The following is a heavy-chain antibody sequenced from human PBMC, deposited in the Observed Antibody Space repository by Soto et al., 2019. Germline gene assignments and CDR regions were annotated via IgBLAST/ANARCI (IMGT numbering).Heavy chain of an antibody. V-gene: IGHV3-30*18. CDR2: ISYDGSNK. Sequence: QVQLVESGGGVVQPGRSLRLSCAASGFTFSSYGMHWGRQAPGKGLEWVAVISYDGSNKYYADSVKGRFTISRDNSKNTLYLQMNSLRAEDTAVYYCAKDEGGYSSGWYVYYYYYGMDVWGQGTTVTVSS. J-gene: IGHJ6*02. CDR3: AKDEGGYSSGWYVYYYYYGMDV. D-gene: IGHD6-19*01. CDR1: GFTFSSYG.